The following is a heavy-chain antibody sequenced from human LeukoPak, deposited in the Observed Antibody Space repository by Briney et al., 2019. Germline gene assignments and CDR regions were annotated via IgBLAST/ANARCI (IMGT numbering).Heavy chain of an antibody. V-gene: IGHV1-2*02. Sequence: ASVKVSCKVSGYTLTELSMHWVRQAPGQGLEWMGWINPNSGGTNYAQKFQGRVTMTRDTSISTAYMELSRLRSDDTAVYYCARELELYDYWGQGTLVTVSS. CDR3: ARELELYDY. J-gene: IGHJ4*02. CDR2: INPNSGGT. D-gene: IGHD1-7*01. CDR1: GYTLTELS.